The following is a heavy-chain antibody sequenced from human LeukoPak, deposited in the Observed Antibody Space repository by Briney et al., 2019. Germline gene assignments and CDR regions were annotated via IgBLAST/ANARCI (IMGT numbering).Heavy chain of an antibody. CDR2: IFYSGST. J-gene: IGHJ4*02. V-gene: IGHV4-59*08. CDR1: GLSMTSYY. D-gene: IGHD6-13*01. CDR3: ARHARSSSSIDY. Sequence: SSETLSLTCTVSGLSMTSYYWSWIRQTPDKGLEWIGYIFYSGSTNYNPSLKSRVTISVDTSKNQFSLKLSSVTAADTAVYYCARHARSSSSIDYWGQGTLVTVSS.